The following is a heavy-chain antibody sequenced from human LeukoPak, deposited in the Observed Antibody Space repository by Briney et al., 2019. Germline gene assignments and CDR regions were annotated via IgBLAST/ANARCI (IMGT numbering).Heavy chain of an antibody. CDR1: GYTFTGYY. J-gene: IGHJ4*02. V-gene: IGHV1-2*02. Sequence: ASVKVSCTTSGYTFTGYYMHWVRQAPGHGLEWMGWINPNTGGTEYAQKFQGRVTMTRDTSITTANMELSRLRSDDTAVYYCARVFMPDSGSYYGFDYWGQGTLVTVSS. CDR2: INPNTGGT. CDR3: ARVFMPDSGSYYGFDY. D-gene: IGHD1-26*01.